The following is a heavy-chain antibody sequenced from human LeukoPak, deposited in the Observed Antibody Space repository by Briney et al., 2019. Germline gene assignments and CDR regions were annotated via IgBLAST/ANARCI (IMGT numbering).Heavy chain of an antibody. Sequence: SETLSLTCTVSGGSISSGGYYWSWIRQPPGKGLEWIGYIYHSGSTYYNPSLKSRVTISVDRSKNQFSLKLSSVTAADTGVYYCARDIVVVPAAIREHPGSWFDPWGQGTLVTVSS. CDR3: ARDIVVVPAAIREHPGSWFDP. V-gene: IGHV4-30-2*01. CDR2: IYHSGST. D-gene: IGHD2-2*01. J-gene: IGHJ5*02. CDR1: GGSISSGGYY.